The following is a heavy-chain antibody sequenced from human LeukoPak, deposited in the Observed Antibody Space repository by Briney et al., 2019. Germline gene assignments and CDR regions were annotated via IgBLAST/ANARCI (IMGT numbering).Heavy chain of an antibody. CDR2: IYYTGST. V-gene: IGHV4-61*05. CDR3: AATSYDYDSSGYYYGYFDY. D-gene: IGHD3-22*01. J-gene: IGHJ4*02. CDR1: GGSISSSSYY. Sequence: SETLSLTCTVSGGSISSSSYYWGWIRQPPGKGLEWIGYIYYTGSTNYNPSLKSRVTISVDTSKNQFSLRLSSVTAADTAVYYCAATSYDYDSSGYYYGYFDYWGQGTLVTVSS.